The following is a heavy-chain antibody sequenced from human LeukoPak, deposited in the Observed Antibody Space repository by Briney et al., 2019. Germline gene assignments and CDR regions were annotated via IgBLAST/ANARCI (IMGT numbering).Heavy chain of an antibody. CDR1: GGSFSGYY. V-gene: IGHV4-34*01. J-gene: IGHJ4*02. Sequence: ASETLSLTCAVYGGSFSGYYWSWIRQPPGKGLEWIGEIYHSGSTNYNPSLKSRVTISVDKSKNQFSLKLSSVTAADTAVYYCARDAPTAYCSGGSCYFDYWGQGTLVTVSS. D-gene: IGHD2-15*01. CDR2: IYHSGST. CDR3: ARDAPTAYCSGGSCYFDY.